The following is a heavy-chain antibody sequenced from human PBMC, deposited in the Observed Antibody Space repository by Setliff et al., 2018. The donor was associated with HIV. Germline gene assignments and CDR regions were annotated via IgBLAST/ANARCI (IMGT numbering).Heavy chain of an antibody. Sequence: SETLSLTCGVFGGSFSNYFWTWMRQPPGKGLEWIGEFRLSGGTNYNYNPSLETRVTISVDTSKNQFSLKLNSVTAADTAFYYCAFSKQMATMAFDYWGQGALVTVSS. CDR1: GGSFSNYF. J-gene: IGHJ4*02. CDR2: FRLSGGT. D-gene: IGHD5-12*01. CDR3: AFSKQMATMAFDY. V-gene: IGHV4-34*01.